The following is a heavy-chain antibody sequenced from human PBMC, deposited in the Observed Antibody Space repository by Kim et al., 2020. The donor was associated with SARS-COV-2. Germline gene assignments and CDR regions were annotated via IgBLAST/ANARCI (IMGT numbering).Heavy chain of an antibody. D-gene: IGHD2-15*01. CDR2: INHSGST. CDR3: ASRRIVVVVAATRNWFDP. V-gene: IGHV4-34*01. J-gene: IGHJ5*02. CDR1: GGSFSGYY. Sequence: SETLSLTCAVYGGSFSGYYWSWIRQPPGKGLEWIGEINHSGSTNYNPSLKSRVTISVDTSKNQFSLKLSSVTAADTAVYYCASRRIVVVVAATRNWFDPWGQGTLVTVSS.